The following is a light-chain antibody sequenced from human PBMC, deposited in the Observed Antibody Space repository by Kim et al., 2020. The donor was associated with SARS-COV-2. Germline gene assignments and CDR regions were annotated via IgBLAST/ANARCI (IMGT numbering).Light chain of an antibody. CDR2: GAS. J-gene: IGKJ5*01. CDR3: LQHNSYPIT. CDR1: QDIRND. Sequence: DIQMTQSPSSLSASVGDRVTITCRASQDIRNDLGWYQQSPGRAPKRLIYGASSLQSGVPSRFSGSGSGTEFTLTISSLQPEDFATYFCLQHNSYPITSGQGTRLEIK. V-gene: IGKV1-17*01.